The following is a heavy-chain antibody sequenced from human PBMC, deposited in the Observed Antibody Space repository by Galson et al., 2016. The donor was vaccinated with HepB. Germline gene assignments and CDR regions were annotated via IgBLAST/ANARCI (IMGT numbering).Heavy chain of an antibody. Sequence: SLRLSCAASGFTFSDYYMVWIRQAPGKGLEWVSYISSSSKNIYYADSVKGRFTISRDNTKRSMSLQRNRLRADDTAVYFCARGRSWDFAVVAAALGNWGQGTRVTVSS. D-gene: IGHD2-15*01. CDR2: ISSSSKNI. CDR1: GFTFSDYY. V-gene: IGHV3-11*04. CDR3: ARGRSWDFAVVAAALGN. J-gene: IGHJ4*02.